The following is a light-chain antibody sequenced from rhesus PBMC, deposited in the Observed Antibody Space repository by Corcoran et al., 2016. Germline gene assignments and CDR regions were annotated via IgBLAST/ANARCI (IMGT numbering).Light chain of an antibody. CDR3: QHYYDSPFT. V-gene: IGKV1S8*01. J-gene: IGKJ3*01. Sequence: DIQMTQSPSALSASVGDRVTISCRASQNIYRDLAWYQQKPGKAPKLLIYAASSSQTGVPSRFSGTGSGTDFTLTISSLQSEDFATYYFQHYYDSPFTFGPGTKLDLK. CDR1: QNIYRD. CDR2: AAS.